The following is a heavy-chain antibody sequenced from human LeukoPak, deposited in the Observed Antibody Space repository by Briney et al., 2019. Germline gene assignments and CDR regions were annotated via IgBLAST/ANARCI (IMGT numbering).Heavy chain of an antibody. CDR1: GFTFSSYG. V-gene: IGHV3-30*02. D-gene: IGHD4-23*01. Sequence: GGSLRLSCAASGFTFSSYGMHWFRQAPGKGLEWVAFIRYDGSNKYYADSVKGRFTISRDNSKNTLYLQMNSLRAEDTAVYYCARVLIKSGGALRVWGQGTLVTVSS. CDR2: IRYDGSNK. J-gene: IGHJ4*02. CDR3: ARVLIKSGGALRV.